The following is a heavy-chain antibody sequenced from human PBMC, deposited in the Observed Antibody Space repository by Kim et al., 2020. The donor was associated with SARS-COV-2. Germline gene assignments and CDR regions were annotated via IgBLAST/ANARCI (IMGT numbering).Heavy chain of an antibody. Sequence: SVKVSCKASGGTFSSYAISWVRQAPGQGLEWMGRIIPILGIANYAQKFQGRVTITADKSTSTAYMELSSLRSEDTAVYYCARLAGTRWHNWFDPWGQGTLVTVSS. J-gene: IGHJ5*02. V-gene: IGHV1-69*04. CDR1: GGTFSSYA. D-gene: IGHD1-7*01. CDR2: IIPILGIA. CDR3: ARLAGTRWHNWFDP.